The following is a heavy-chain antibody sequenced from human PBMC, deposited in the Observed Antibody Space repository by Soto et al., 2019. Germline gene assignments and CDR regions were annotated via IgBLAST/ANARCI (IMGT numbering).Heavy chain of an antibody. CDR1: GYSFSNYW. V-gene: IGHV5-51*01. D-gene: IGHD1-26*01. CDR3: ARLPHLYSPYFDY. CDR2: LFPGDSDT. J-gene: IGHJ4*02. Sequence: PGESLKISCQGSGYSFSNYWIGWVRQMPGKGLEWMGILFPGDSDTKYSPSFQGQVTISVDKSITTAYLLFTSLKASDTAIYFCARLPHLYSPYFDYWGQGTLVTVSS.